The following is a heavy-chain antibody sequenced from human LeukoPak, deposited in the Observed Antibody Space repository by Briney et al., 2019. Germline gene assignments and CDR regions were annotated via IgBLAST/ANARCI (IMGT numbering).Heavy chain of an antibody. J-gene: IGHJ4*02. V-gene: IGHV3-30*02. CDR1: GFTFSSYG. D-gene: IGHD6-19*01. CDR3: ARETGQWLSVDY. Sequence: GGSLRLSCAASGFTFSSYGMHWVRQAPGKGLEWVAFIRYDGSNKYHADSVKGRFTISRDNSKNTLYLQMNSLRAEDTAVYYCARETGQWLSVDYWGQGTLVTVSS. CDR2: IRYDGSNK.